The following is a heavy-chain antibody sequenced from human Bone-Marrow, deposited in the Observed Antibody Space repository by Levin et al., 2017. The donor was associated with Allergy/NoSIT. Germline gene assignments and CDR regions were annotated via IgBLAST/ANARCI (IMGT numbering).Heavy chain of an antibody. V-gene: IGHV3-21*01. Sequence: SCAASGFTFSSYSMNWVRQAPGKGLEWVSSISSSSSYIYYADSVKGRFTISRDNAKNSLYLQMNSLRAEDTAVYYCARDQMVDAFDIWGQGTMVTVSS. CDR1: GFTFSSYS. CDR2: ISSSSSYI. CDR3: ARDQMVDAFDI. J-gene: IGHJ3*02. D-gene: IGHD5-24*01.